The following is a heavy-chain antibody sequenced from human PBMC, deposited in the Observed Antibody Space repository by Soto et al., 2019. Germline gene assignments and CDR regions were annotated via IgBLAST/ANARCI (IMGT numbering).Heavy chain of an antibody. Sequence: QVQLVESGGGLVKPGGSLRLSCAASGFTFSDYYMSWIRQAPGKGLEWVSYINSSSTYTNYADSVKGRFTISRDNDKNSLYLQMNSLRAEDTAVYYCARIIASAGGRRYFDLWGRGTPVTVSS. CDR1: GFTFSDYY. CDR2: INSSSTYT. CDR3: ARIIASAGGRRYFDL. J-gene: IGHJ2*01. V-gene: IGHV3-11*05. D-gene: IGHD6-13*01.